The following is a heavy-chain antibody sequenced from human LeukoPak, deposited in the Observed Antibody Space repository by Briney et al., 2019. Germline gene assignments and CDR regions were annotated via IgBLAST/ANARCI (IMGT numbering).Heavy chain of an antibody. CDR2: ISSSSSYI. Sequence: GSLRLSCAASGFTFSSYSMNWVRQAPGKGLEWVSSISSSSSYIYYADSVKGRFTISRDNAKNSLYLQMNSLRVEDTAVYYCARGSGYDAPLPKLSDHWGQGTLVTVSS. CDR3: ARGSGYDAPLPKLSDH. D-gene: IGHD5-12*01. V-gene: IGHV3-21*01. CDR1: GFTFSSYS. J-gene: IGHJ4*02.